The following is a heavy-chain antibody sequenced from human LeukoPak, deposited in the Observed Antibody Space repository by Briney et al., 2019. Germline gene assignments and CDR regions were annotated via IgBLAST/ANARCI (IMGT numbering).Heavy chain of an antibody. CDR1: GGSISSGGYY. J-gene: IGHJ5*02. Sequence: SQTLSLTCTVSGGSISSGGYYWSWIRQHPGKGLEWIGYIYYSGSTNYNPSLKSRVTISVDTSKNQFSLKLSSVTAADTAVYYRARVPLVGATALWFDPWGQGTLVTVSS. CDR3: ARVPLVGATALWFDP. V-gene: IGHV4-61*08. D-gene: IGHD1-26*01. CDR2: IYYSGST.